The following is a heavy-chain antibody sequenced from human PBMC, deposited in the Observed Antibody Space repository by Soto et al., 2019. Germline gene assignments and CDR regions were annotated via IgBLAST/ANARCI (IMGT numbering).Heavy chain of an antibody. CDR2: IYYSGST. CDR1: GGSISSYY. Sequence: QVQLQESGPGLVKPSETLSLTCTVSGGSISSYYWSWIRQPPGKGLEWIGHIYYSGSTNYNPSLNSRVTISVDTSKNQFSLRLSSVTAADTAVYYCARDLSTYYPHYGMDVWGQGTTVTVSS. V-gene: IGHV4-59*01. D-gene: IGHD3-22*01. J-gene: IGHJ6*02. CDR3: ARDLSTYYPHYGMDV.